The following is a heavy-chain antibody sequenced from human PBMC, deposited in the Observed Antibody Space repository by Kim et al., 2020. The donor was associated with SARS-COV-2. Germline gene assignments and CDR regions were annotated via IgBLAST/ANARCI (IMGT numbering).Heavy chain of an antibody. D-gene: IGHD2-2*02. CDR3: ARMGLPCFSTSCYTEGEFDY. V-gene: IGHV1-2*02. Sequence: ASVKVSCNASGYTFTGYYMHWVRQAPGQGLEWMGWINPNSGGTNYAQKFQGRVTMTRDTSISTAYMELSRLRSDDTAVYYCARMGLPCFSTSCYTEGEFDYWGQGTLVTVSS. CDR1: GYTFTGYY. J-gene: IGHJ4*02. CDR2: INPNSGGT.